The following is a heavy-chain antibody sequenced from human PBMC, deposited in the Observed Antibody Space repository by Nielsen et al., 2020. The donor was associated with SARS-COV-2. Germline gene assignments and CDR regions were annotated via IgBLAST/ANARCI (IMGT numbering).Heavy chain of an antibody. V-gene: IGHV1-18*01. J-gene: IGHJ4*02. CDR2: ISADNVNR. CDR1: GYTFTSYG. Sequence: ASVKVSCKASGYTFTSYGISWVRQAPGQGLEWMGWISADNVNRNYAQKLQGRVTMTTDTSTSTAYMELRSLRSDDTAVYYCVRIAYCGGDCYTNYFDYWGQGTLVTVSS. D-gene: IGHD2-21*02. CDR3: VRIAYCGGDCYTNYFDY.